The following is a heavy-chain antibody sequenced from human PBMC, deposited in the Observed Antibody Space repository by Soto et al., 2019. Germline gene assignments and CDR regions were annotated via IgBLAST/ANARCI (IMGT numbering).Heavy chain of an antibody. Sequence: TLSLACTVSVGSISSGGYYWSWILQPPGKGLEWIGYIYYSGSTYYNPSLKSRVTISVDTSKNQFSLKLSSVTAADTAVYYCVTETHYSVTMDYWGQGTLVTVSS. CDR3: VTETHYSVTMDY. J-gene: IGHJ4*02. D-gene: IGHD4-4*01. CDR1: VGSISSGGYY. V-gene: IGHV4-31*03. CDR2: IYYSGST.